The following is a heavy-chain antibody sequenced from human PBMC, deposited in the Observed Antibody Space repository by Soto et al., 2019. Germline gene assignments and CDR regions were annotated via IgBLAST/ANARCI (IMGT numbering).Heavy chain of an antibody. CDR1: GGTFSSYA. Sequence: QVQLVQSGAEVKKPGSSVKVSCKASGGTFSSYAISWVRQAPGQGLEWMGGIIPIFGTANYAQKFQGRVTITANESTITAYMEMSSLRSEDTAVYYCARGDTTVTTRGWFDPWGQGTLVTVSS. CDR2: IIPIFGTA. D-gene: IGHD4-17*01. CDR3: ARGDTTVTTRGWFDP. J-gene: IGHJ5*02. V-gene: IGHV1-69*01.